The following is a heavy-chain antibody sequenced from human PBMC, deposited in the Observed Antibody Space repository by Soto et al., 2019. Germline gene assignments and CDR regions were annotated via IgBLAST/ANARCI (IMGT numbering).Heavy chain of an antibody. V-gene: IGHV3-11*01. CDR1: GFTFSDYY. J-gene: IGHJ6*03. Sequence: GGSLRLSCAASGFTFSDYYMSWIRQAPGKGLEWVSYISSSGSTIYYADSVKGRFTISRKNAKNSLYLQINSLRAEDTAVYYCYSGGYYYYYMDVWGKGTTVTVSS. D-gene: IGHD3-10*01. CDR3: YSGGYYYYYMDV. CDR2: ISSSGSTI.